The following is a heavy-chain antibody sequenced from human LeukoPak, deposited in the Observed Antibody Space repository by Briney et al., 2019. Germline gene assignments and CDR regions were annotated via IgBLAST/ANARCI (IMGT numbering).Heavy chain of an antibody. V-gene: IGHV4-39*07. CDR2: INHSGST. CDR3: ARGRYGRVVDY. D-gene: IGHD5-18*01. Sequence: SETLSLTCTVSGGPISGSSYYWSWIRQPPGKGLEWIGEINHSGSTNYNPSLKSRVTISVDTSKNQFSLKLSSVTAADTAVYYCARGRYGRVVDYWGQGTLVTVSS. J-gene: IGHJ4*02. CDR1: GGPISGSSYY.